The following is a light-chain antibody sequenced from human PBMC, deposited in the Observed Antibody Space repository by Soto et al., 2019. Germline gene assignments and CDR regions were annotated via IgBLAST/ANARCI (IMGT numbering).Light chain of an antibody. V-gene: IGLV7-46*01. Sequence: QAVVTQEPSLPVSPGGTVTLTCGSSTGPVTNGHFPYGFQQKPGQAPRPLIYDTDPKHSWTPARFSGSRLGDKAALTLSGAQPEDEADYYCVLSYTGRLYVFGPGTKVTVL. J-gene: IGLJ1*01. CDR1: TGPVTNGHF. CDR2: DTD. CDR3: VLSYTGRLYV.